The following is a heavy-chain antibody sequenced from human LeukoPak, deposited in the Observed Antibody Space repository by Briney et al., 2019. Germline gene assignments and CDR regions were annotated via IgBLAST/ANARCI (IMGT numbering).Heavy chain of an antibody. D-gene: IGHD3-3*01. CDR1: GFTFSSYW. Sequence: GGSLRLSCAASGFTFSSYWMSWVRQAPGKGLEWVANIKQDGSEKYYVDSVKGRFTISRDNAKNSLYLQMNSLRAEDTAVYYCARKNDFWSGYYSPYWDYWGQGTLVTVSS. CDR2: IKQDGSEK. CDR3: ARKNDFWSGYYSPYWDY. V-gene: IGHV3-7*01. J-gene: IGHJ4*02.